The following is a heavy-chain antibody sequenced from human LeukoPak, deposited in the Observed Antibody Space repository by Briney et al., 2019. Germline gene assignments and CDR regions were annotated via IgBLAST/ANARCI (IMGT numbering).Heavy chain of an antibody. CDR1: GDSISSYS. CDR2: IYTSGST. D-gene: IGHD6-19*01. CDR3: ARSPAYSSGWYSLHYYYYYMDV. V-gene: IGHV4-4*07. Sequence: PSETLSLTCTVSGDSISSYSWSWIRQPAGKGLEWIGRIYTSGSTNYNPSLKSRVTMSVDTSKNQFSLKLSSVTSADTAVYYCARSPAYSSGWYSLHYYYYYMDVWGKGTTVTISS. J-gene: IGHJ6*03.